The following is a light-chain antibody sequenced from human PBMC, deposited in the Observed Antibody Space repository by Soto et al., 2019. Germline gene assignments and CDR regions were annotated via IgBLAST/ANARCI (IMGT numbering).Light chain of an antibody. J-gene: IGLJ1*01. V-gene: IGLV3-21*02. CDR2: DDS. CDR1: KIGSKS. CDR3: QVWDSGTDQLSYV. Sequence: SYELTQAPSVSVAPGQTARITCGRNKIGSKSVHCYRQKPGQASVLAVYDDSDRPSGIPERFSGSNSGTTATLTITRVEAGDEADYYCQVWDSGTDQLSYVFGTGTKVTVL.